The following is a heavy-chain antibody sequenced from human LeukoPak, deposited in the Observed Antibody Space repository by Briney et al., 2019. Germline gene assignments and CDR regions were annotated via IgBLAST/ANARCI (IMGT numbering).Heavy chain of an antibody. D-gene: IGHD2-15*01. CDR3: AKELRDIVVVVAANPGNYYYGMDV. V-gene: IGHV3-30-3*01. CDR1: GFTFSTYA. J-gene: IGHJ6*02. Sequence: GRSLRLSCAASGFTFSTYAMHWVRQAPGKGLEWVAVISYDGYNKYYADSVKGRFSISRDNSKNTLYLQMNSLRAEDTAVYYCAKELRDIVVVVAANPGNYYYGMDVWGQGTTVTVSS. CDR2: ISYDGYNK.